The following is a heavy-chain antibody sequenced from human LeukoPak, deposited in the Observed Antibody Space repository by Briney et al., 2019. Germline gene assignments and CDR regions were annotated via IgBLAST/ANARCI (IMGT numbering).Heavy chain of an antibody. CDR2: ISTSTTTI. CDR1: GFTFSSYS. J-gene: IGHJ4*02. Sequence: GGSLRLSCEASGFTFSSYSMNWVRQAPGKGLEWISYISTSTTTIYSADSVKGRFTISRDNAKNFLYLQMNSLRAEDTAVYYCARTYYDILTGYNPYFDYWGQGILVTVSS. CDR3: ARTYYDILTGYNPYFDY. V-gene: IGHV3-48*04. D-gene: IGHD3-9*01.